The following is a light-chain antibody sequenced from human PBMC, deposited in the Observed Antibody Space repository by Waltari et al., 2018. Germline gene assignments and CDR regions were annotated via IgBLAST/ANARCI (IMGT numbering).Light chain of an antibody. Sequence: QSALTQPASVSGSPGQSITLSCTGTSSDVGFYNYFSWYQQQPGKAPKLMIYDVSARPSGVSNRFSGSKSGNTASLTISGLQAEDEADYYCNSYAGSSSWVFGGGTKLTVL. J-gene: IGLJ3*02. CDR2: DVS. V-gene: IGLV2-14*01. CDR3: NSYAGSSSWV. CDR1: SSDVGFYNY.